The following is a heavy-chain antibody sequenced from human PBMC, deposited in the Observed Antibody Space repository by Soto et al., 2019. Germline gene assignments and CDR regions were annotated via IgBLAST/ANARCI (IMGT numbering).Heavy chain of an antibody. Sequence: ASVKVSCKASGYTFTSYGISWVRQAPGQGLEWMGWISAYNGNTNYAQKLQGRVTMTTDTSTSTAYMELRSLRSDDTAVYYCARVGVWFGELLVPYYMDVWGKGTMVTVAS. D-gene: IGHD3-10*01. CDR2: ISAYNGNT. J-gene: IGHJ6*03. CDR1: GYTFTSYG. CDR3: ARVGVWFGELLVPYYMDV. V-gene: IGHV1-18*01.